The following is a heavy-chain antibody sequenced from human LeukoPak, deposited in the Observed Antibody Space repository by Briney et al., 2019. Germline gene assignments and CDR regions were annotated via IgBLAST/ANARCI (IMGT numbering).Heavy chain of an antibody. D-gene: IGHD3-10*01. Sequence: GRSLRLSCGASGFTFSSYGMHWVRQAPGKGLEWVALILYDGSNEYYADSVKGRFTISRDNSKNTLYLQMNSLRPEDTAVYYCAKDPSYGSGWGQGTLVTVSS. CDR2: ILYDGSNE. CDR1: GFTFSSYG. J-gene: IGHJ4*02. CDR3: AKDPSYGSG. V-gene: IGHV3-30*18.